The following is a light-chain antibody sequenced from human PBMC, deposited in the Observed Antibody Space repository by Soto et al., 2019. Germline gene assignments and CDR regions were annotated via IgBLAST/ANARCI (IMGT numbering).Light chain of an antibody. V-gene: IGLV7-46*01. Sequence: QALVTQEPSLTVSPGGTVTRTCGSSTGAVTNGHYPYWSQQKPGQAPRTLIYDTTNRHSWTPARFSGSLLGGKAALTLSGAQPEDEAEYYCLLSYNGPYVFGTGTKVTVL. CDR2: DTT. CDR1: TGAVTNGHY. CDR3: LLSYNGPYV. J-gene: IGLJ1*01.